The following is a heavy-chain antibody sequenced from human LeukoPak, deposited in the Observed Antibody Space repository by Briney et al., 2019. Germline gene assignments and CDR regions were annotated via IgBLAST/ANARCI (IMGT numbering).Heavy chain of an antibody. V-gene: IGHV3-23*01. D-gene: IGHD2-2*01. J-gene: IGHJ4*02. CDR3: ATGRSCTTCYLPDH. CDR2: ISSSGSIT. Sequence: GGSLRLSCAASGFTFNSYAMSWVRQAPGKGLEWVSAISSSGSITYYADSVKGRFTISRDNSKNTLYLQMNSLRAEDTAVYHCATGRSCTTCYLPDHWGQGTLVTVSS. CDR1: GFTFNSYA.